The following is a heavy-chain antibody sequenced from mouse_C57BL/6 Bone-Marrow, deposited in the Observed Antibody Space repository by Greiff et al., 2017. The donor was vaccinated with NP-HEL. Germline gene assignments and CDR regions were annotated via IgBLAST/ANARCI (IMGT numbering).Heavy chain of an antibody. CDR1: GYTFTDYY. D-gene: IGHD1-1*01. J-gene: IGHJ3*01. V-gene: IGHV1-19*01. CDR3: ASTPHYYGSSYFAY. CDR2: INPYNGGT. Sequence: EVQLQQSGPVLVKPGASVKMSCKASGYTFTDYYMNWVKQSHGKSLEWIGVINPYNGGTSYNQKFKGKATLTVDKSSSTAYMELNSLTSEDSAVYYCASTPHYYGSSYFAYWGQGTLVTVSA.